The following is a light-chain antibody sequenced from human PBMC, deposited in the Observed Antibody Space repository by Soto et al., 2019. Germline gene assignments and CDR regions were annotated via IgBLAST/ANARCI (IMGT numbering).Light chain of an antibody. Sequence: ETVLTQSPATLSVSPGDRATLSCRASQSVTGRLAWYQQKRGQAPRLLIYAASTRATGIPARFSGSGSGTEFTLTISSLQSEDFAVYYCQQYDKWPLTFGGGTKV. J-gene: IGKJ4*01. CDR3: QQYDKWPLT. V-gene: IGKV3-15*01. CDR1: QSVTGR. CDR2: AAS.